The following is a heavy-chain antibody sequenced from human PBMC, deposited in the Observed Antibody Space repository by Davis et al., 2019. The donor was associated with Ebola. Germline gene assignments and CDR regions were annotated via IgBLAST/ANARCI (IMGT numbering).Heavy chain of an antibody. CDR2: IYYSGST. CDR3: ARDGGSGSYYYYYYMDV. CDR1: GGSISSYY. D-gene: IGHD1-26*01. V-gene: IGHV4-59*01. J-gene: IGHJ6*03. Sequence: PSETLSLTCTVSGGSISSYYWSWIRQPPGKGLEWIGYIYYSGSTNYNPSLKSRVTISVDTSKNQFSLKLSPVTAADTAVYYCARDGGSGSYYYYYYMDVWGKGTTVTVSS.